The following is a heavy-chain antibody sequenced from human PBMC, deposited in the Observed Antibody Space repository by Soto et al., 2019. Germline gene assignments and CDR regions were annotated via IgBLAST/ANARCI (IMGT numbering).Heavy chain of an antibody. CDR3: ARQRTSVVTQAYFDV. D-gene: IGHD2-21*02. V-gene: IGHV4-39*01. CDR1: GDSISSRSYY. CDR2: IYYIGST. Sequence: SETLSLTCTVTGDSISSRSYYWGWIRHPPGNGLEWIGSIYYIGSTYNSPSLGSRVSMSIDTSKDQFSLKLKSVTAADTALYFCARQRTSVVTQAYFDVWGQGAMVTVYS. J-gene: IGHJ4*02.